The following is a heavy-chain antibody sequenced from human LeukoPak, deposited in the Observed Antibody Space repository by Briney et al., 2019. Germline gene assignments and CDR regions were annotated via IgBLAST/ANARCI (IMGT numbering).Heavy chain of an antibody. Sequence: GGSLRLSCAAAGFTFSHHAMTWVRQAPGKGLEWVSSINTGGSTYYAASVKGRFTISRDDSKNTLYLQMDSLRAEDTAVYYCAKAFSAWACEYRGQGTLVTVSS. CDR1: GFTFSHHA. V-gene: IGHV3-23*01. D-gene: IGHD6-19*01. CDR3: AKAFSAWACEY. CDR2: INTGGST. J-gene: IGHJ4*02.